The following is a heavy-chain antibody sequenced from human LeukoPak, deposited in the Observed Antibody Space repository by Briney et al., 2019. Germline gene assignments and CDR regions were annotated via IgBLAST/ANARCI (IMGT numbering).Heavy chain of an antibody. D-gene: IGHD5-18*01. V-gene: IGHV4-59*08. Sequence: SETLSLTCTVSGGSISSYYWSWIRQPPGKGLEWIGYIYYSGSTNYNPSLKSRVTISVDTSKNQFSLKLSSVTAADTAVYYCARHADTGWFDPWGQGTLVTVS. CDR2: IYYSGST. CDR1: GGSISSYY. J-gene: IGHJ5*02. CDR3: ARHADTGWFDP.